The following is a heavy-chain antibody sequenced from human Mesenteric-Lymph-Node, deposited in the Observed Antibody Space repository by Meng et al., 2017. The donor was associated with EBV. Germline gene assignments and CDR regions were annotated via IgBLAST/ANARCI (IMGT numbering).Heavy chain of an antibody. Sequence: EVQLVESGGGLVKPGGSLRLSCAASGFPFSSYSINWVCQAPGKGLEWVSSIFTSGNIYYADSVKGRFTISRDNAKNSLYLLMNNLRVEDTAVYYCTRALGDSTAYWGQGTLVTVSS. CDR2: IFTSGNI. D-gene: IGHD3-16*01. CDR3: TRALGDSTAY. J-gene: IGHJ4*02. V-gene: IGHV3-21*01. CDR1: GFPFSSYS.